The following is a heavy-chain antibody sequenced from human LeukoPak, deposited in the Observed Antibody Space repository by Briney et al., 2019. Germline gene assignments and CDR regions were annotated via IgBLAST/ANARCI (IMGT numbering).Heavy chain of an antibody. V-gene: IGHV3-23*05. CDR1: GFTFSSYG. CDR2: IDVSATDT. Sequence: HPGGSLRLSCAASGFTFSSYGMHWVRQAPGKGLEWVSTIDVSATDTYYPDSVKGRFTISRDDSKNMLYLQMNSLRGEDTAVYYCARSVRAAGKSPGFDFWGPGSLVTVSP. D-gene: IGHD6-13*01. CDR3: ARSVRAAGKSPGFDF. J-gene: IGHJ4*02.